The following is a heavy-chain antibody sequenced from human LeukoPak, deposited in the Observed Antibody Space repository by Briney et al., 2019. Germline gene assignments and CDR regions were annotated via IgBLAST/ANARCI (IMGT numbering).Heavy chain of an antibody. D-gene: IGHD2-2*03. CDR1: GFTFSSYA. CDR2: ISGSGGST. J-gene: IGHJ4*02. V-gene: IGHV3-23*01. Sequence: QPGGSLRLSCAASGFTFSSYAMSWVRQAPRKGLEWVSAISGSGGSTYYADSVKGRFTISRDNSKNTLYLQMNSLRAEDTAVYYCAKDGEVGYCSSTSCSTPYYFDYWGQGTLVTVSS. CDR3: AKDGEVGYCSSTSCSTPYYFDY.